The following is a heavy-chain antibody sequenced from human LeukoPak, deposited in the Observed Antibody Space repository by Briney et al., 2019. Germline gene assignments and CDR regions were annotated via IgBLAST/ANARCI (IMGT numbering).Heavy chain of an antibody. CDR2: IYYSGST. CDR1: GGSISNYY. J-gene: IGHJ6*04. CDR3: ARVAIFGVVIQLMDV. V-gene: IGHV4-59*12. Sequence: SETLSLTCTVSGGSISNYYWSWIRQPPGKGLEWIGYIYYSGSTNYNPSLKSRVTISVDTSKNQFSLKLSSVTAADTAVYYCARVAIFGVVIQLMDVWGKGTTVTVSS. D-gene: IGHD3-3*01.